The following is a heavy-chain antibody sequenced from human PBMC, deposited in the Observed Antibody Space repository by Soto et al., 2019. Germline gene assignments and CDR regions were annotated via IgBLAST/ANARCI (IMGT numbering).Heavy chain of an antibody. CDR2: IRGSGTTM. Sequence: GALRLSCGASGFTFSTYDMIWVRQAPGKGLEWVSSIRGSGTTMFYADSVKGRFTISRDNAKDSLYLQMNSLRAEDTAVYYCARTHHYYYNGMDVWGQGTAVTVSS. CDR3: ARTHHYYYNGMDV. J-gene: IGHJ6*02. V-gene: IGHV3-48*03. CDR1: GFTFSTYD.